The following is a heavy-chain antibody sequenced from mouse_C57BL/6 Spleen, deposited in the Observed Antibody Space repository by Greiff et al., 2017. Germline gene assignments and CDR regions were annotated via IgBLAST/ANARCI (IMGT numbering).Heavy chain of an antibody. CDR1: GYTFTSYW. Sequence: QVQLQQPGAELVKPGASVKMSCKASGYTFTSYWITWVKQRPGQGLEWIGDIYPGSGSTNYNEKFKSKATLTVDTSSSTAYMQLSSLTSEDSAVYYCARREEGYEYYYAMDYWGQGTSVTVSS. D-gene: IGHD2-3*01. CDR3: ARREEGYEYYYAMDY. J-gene: IGHJ4*01. V-gene: IGHV1-55*01. CDR2: IYPGSGST.